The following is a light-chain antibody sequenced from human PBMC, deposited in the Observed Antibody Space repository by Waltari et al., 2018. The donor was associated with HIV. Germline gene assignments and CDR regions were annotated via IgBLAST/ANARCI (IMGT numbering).Light chain of an antibody. CDR3: SSYAGSNNVV. CDR2: EVT. Sequence: QSALPQPPSASGSAGQSVSISCTGTSSDVGTYNYVSWYRQHPGKAPKLRVYEVTKRPSGVPDRFSGSKAGNTASLTVSGLQAEDEADYYCSSYAGSNNVVFGGGTKLTVL. J-gene: IGLJ2*01. V-gene: IGLV2-8*01. CDR1: SSDVGTYNY.